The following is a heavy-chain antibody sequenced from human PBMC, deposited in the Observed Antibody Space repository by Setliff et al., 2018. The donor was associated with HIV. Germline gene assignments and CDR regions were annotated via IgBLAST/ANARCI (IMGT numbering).Heavy chain of an antibody. Sequence: SETLSLTCTVSGGSVSSDYWSWIRQPPGKGLEWIGYVYHSGSTNYNPSLKSRVTISVDTSKNQFSMKLRSVTAADTAVYYCARLRSELGVFDYWVQGTLVTVSS. D-gene: IGHD1-26*01. CDR3: ARLRSELGVFDY. V-gene: IGHV4-59*08. CDR2: VYHSGST. J-gene: IGHJ4*02. CDR1: GGSVSSDY.